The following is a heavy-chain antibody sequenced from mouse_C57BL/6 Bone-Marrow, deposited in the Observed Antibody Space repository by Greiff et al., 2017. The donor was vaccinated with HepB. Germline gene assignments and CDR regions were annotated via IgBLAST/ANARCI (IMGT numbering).Heavy chain of an antibody. D-gene: IGHD1-1*01. Sequence: EVKLEESGGGLVQPGGSMKLSCVASGFTFSNYWMNWVRQSPEKGLEWVAQIRLKSDNYATHYAESVKGRFTISRDDSKSSVYLQMNNLRAEDTGIYYCTFITTVVADYWGQGTTLTVSS. V-gene: IGHV6-3*01. CDR2: IRLKSDNYAT. J-gene: IGHJ2*01. CDR1: GFTFSNYW. CDR3: TFITTVVADY.